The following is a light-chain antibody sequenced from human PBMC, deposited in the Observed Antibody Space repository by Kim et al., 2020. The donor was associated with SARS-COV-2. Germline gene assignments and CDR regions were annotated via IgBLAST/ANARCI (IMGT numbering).Light chain of an antibody. CDR3: QVWDSSTDHPV. V-gene: IGLV3-21*04. Sequence: SYELTQPPSVSVAPGKTARITCGGNNLESRSVHWYQQKPGQAPVVVIYYDTDRPSGIPERFSGSNSGNTATLTISRVEAGDDADYSCQVWDSSTDHPVFGGGTQLTVL. CDR2: YDT. J-gene: IGLJ3*02. CDR1: NLESRS.